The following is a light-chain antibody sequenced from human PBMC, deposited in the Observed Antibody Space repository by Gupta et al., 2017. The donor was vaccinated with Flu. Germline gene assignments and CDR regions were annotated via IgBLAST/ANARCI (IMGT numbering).Light chain of an antibody. Sequence: PDTVSVSQRERASLSCSASEFISRDLDWYQQRPGQGLRRLILDASTSAIGMPARFSGSGYGTEFTLTIRNLQAEDFAVYYCKQKRNWPQTFGQGTRVEIK. CDR1: EFISRD. J-gene: IGKJ2*01. CDR3: KQKRNWPQT. V-gene: IGKV3-15*01. CDR2: DAS.